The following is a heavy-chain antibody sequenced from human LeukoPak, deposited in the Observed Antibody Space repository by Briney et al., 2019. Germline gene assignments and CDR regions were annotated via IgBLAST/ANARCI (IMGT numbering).Heavy chain of an antibody. CDR3: ARFWWELLPPDY. CDR1: GGSISSSSYY. V-gene: IGHV4-39*01. Sequence: SETLSLTCTVSGGSISSSSYYWGWNRQPPGKGLEWIGSIYYSGSTYYNPSLKSRVTISVDTSKNQFSLKLSSVTAADTAVYYCARFWWELLPPDYWGQGTLVTVSS. D-gene: IGHD1-26*01. CDR2: IYYSGST. J-gene: IGHJ4*02.